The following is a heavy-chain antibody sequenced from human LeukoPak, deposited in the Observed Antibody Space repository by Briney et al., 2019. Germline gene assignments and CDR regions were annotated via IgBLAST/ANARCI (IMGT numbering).Heavy chain of an antibody. CDR2: INAGIGNT. V-gene: IGHV1-3*01. Sequence: ASVKVSCKASGYTFTSYAMHWVRQAPGQRLEWMGWINAGIGNTKYSQKFQGRVTITRDTSASTAYMELSSLRSEDTAVYYCARVWISSGYEYYFDYWGQGTLVTVSS. CDR1: GYTFTSYA. J-gene: IGHJ4*02. CDR3: ARVWISSGYEYYFDY. D-gene: IGHD3-22*01.